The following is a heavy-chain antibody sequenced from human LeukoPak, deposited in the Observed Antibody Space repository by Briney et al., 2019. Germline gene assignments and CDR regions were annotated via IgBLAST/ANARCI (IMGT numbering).Heavy chain of an antibody. CDR3: TRESPKYVFDS. D-gene: IGHD2-8*01. J-gene: IGHJ4*02. V-gene: IGHV3-49*04. CDR2: IRGNVYGGAT. Sequence: GGSLRLSCAASGFTFDHYSMNWVRQAPGKGLEWVGFIRGNVYGGATEYAASVKGRSTVSTDASKTIGYLQMTSLKTEDTAIYYCTRESPKYVFDSWGQGTLVTVSS. CDR1: GFTFDHYS.